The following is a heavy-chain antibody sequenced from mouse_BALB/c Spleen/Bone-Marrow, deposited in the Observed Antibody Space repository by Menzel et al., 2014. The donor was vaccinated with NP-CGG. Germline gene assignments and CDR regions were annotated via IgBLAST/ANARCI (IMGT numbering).Heavy chain of an antibody. CDR3: ATDSSGYLDY. V-gene: IGHV14-3*02. Sequence: EVQLQQSGAELVKPGASVKLSCTASGFNVKDTYMHWVKQRPEQGLEWIGRIDPANGNTKYDPKFQGKATITADTSSNTAYLQLSSLTSEDTAVYYCATDSSGYLDYWGQGTTLTVSS. CDR1: GFNVKDTY. J-gene: IGHJ2*01. D-gene: IGHD3-2*01. CDR2: IDPANGNT.